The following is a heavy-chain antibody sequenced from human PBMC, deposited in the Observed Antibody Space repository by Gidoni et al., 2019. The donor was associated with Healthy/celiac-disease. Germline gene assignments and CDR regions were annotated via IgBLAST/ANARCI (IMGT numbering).Heavy chain of an antibody. D-gene: IGHD6-13*01. CDR1: GGSISSYY. Sequence: QVQLQESGPGLVKPSETLSLTCTVSGGSISSYYWSWIRQPPGKGLEWIGYIYYSGSTNYNPSLKSRVTISVDTSKNQFSLKLSSVTAADTAVYYCARGGSSWEIEYFQHWGQGTLVTVSS. CDR3: ARGGSSWEIEYFQH. V-gene: IGHV4-59*01. CDR2: IYYSGST. J-gene: IGHJ1*01.